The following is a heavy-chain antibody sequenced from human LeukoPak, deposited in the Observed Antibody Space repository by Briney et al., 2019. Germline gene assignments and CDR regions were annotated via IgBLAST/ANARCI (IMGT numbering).Heavy chain of an antibody. J-gene: IGHJ5*02. Sequence: TGGSLRLSCAASGFTFSSHRMSWVRQAPGKGLEWVANIKKDGSEKYYVDSVKGRFTISRDNAKTSLHLQMDSLRAEDTAVYYCARDNSVRDEAWWFYPWGQGTLVTVSS. CDR3: ARDNSVRDEAWWFYP. D-gene: IGHD5-24*01. CDR1: GFTFSSHR. CDR2: IKKDGSEK. V-gene: IGHV3-7*03.